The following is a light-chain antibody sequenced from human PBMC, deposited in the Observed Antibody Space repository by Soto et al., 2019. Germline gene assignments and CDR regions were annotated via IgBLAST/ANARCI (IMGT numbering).Light chain of an antibody. V-gene: IGLV3-25*03. CDR2: KDS. CDR3: QSADSSGALL. Sequence: SYELTQPPSVSVSPGQTARITCSGDALSKQYAYWYQQKPGQAPVVVIYKDSERPSGIPERFSGSSSGTTGTLTISGVQAEDEADYYCQSADSSGALLFGGGTQLTVL. CDR1: ALSKQY. J-gene: IGLJ7*01.